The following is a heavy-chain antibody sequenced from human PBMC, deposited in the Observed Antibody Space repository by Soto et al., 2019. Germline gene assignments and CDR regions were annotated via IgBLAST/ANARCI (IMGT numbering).Heavy chain of an antibody. Sequence: VQLVESGGGVVQPGRSLRLSCAASGFTFSSYGMHWVRQAPGKGLEWVAVISYDGSNKYYADSVKGRFTISRDNSKNTLYLQMNSLRAEDTAVYYCAKDRGGYSYGGFDYWGQGTLVTVSS. D-gene: IGHD5-18*01. V-gene: IGHV3-30*18. CDR1: GFTFSSYG. CDR2: ISYDGSNK. CDR3: AKDRGGYSYGGFDY. J-gene: IGHJ4*02.